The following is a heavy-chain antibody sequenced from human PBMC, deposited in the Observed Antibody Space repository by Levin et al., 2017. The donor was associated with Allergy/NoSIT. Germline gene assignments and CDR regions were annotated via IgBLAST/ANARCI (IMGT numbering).Heavy chain of an antibody. CDR2: IYYSGST. Sequence: SETLSLTCTVSGGSISSYYWSWIRQPPGKGLEWIGYIYYSGSTNYNPSLKSRVTISVDTSKNQFSLKLSSVTAADTAVYYCARISREAYGWYPFDYWGQGTLVTVSS. J-gene: IGHJ4*02. V-gene: IGHV4-59*01. CDR3: ARISREAYGWYPFDY. CDR1: GGSISSYY. D-gene: IGHD6-19*01.